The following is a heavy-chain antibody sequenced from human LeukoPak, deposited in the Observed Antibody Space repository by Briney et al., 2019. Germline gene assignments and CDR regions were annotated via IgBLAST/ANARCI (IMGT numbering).Heavy chain of an antibody. D-gene: IGHD6-19*01. J-gene: IGHJ4*02. Sequence: GGSLRLSCAASGLTFSSHWMHWVRQAPGKGLVWVSRITNDGSSTTYADSVKGRFTISRDNSKNTLYLQMNSLRAEDTAVYYCAKLSQWLPHYWGQGTLVTVSS. CDR2: ITNDGSST. V-gene: IGHV3-74*01. CDR3: AKLSQWLPHY. CDR1: GLTFSSHW.